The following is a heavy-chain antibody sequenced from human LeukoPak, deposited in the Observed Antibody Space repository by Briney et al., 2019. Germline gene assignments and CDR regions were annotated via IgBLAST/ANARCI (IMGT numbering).Heavy chain of an antibody. Sequence: GASVKVSCKASGYTFTSYGISWVRQAPGQGLEWMGWISAYNGNTNYAQKLQGRVTMTTDTSASTAYMELSSLRSEDTAVYYCARGPRVVVPAAMDYWGQGTLVTVSS. D-gene: IGHD2-2*01. CDR1: GYTFTSYG. CDR2: ISAYNGNT. CDR3: ARGPRVVVPAAMDY. J-gene: IGHJ4*02. V-gene: IGHV1-18*01.